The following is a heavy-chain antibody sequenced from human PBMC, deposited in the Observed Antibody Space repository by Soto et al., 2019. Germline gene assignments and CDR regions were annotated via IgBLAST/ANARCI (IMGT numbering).Heavy chain of an antibody. D-gene: IGHD3-3*01. CDR3: AREDYDFWSGHPLYYFDY. V-gene: IGHV1-2*04. J-gene: IGHJ4*02. CDR1: GYTFTRYH. CDR2: INPNSGGT. Sequence: ASMKGSCKASGYTFTRYHMHWVRQAPGQRLEWMGWINPNSGGTNYAQKFQGWVTMTRDTSISTAYMELSRLRSDDTAVYYCAREDYDFWSGHPLYYFDYWGQGTLVTVS.